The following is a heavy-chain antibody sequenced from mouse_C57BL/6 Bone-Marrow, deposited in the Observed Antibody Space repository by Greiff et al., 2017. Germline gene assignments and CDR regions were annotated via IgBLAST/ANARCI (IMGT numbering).Heavy chain of an antibody. Sequence: VQLQQSGAELMKPGASVKLSCKATGYTFTSYWIEWVKQRPGHGLEWIGMIFPGSGSTNYNEKFKGKATLTADTSSNTAYMQLSSLTTYDSANYYGAGWGYWGQGTSLTVSS. CDR3: AGWGY. CDR2: IFPGSGST. V-gene: IGHV1-9*01. J-gene: IGHJ2*02. CDR1: GYTFTSYW.